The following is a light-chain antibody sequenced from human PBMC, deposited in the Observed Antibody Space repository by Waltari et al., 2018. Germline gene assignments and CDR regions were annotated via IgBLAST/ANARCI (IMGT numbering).Light chain of an antibody. CDR1: QGVIGNS. V-gene: IGKV3-20*01. CDR2: GAS. Sequence: PGTLPLSPGERATLSCRASQGVIGNSLPWYQNKLGQAPRLLIYGASSWATGIPDRFTGSGSGTDFTLTISSLEPEDFAVYYCQQYGSSPHTFGQGTKLE. J-gene: IGKJ2*01. CDR3: QQYGSSPHT.